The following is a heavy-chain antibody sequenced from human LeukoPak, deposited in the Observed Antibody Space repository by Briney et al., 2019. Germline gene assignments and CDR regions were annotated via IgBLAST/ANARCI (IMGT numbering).Heavy chain of an antibody. CDR2: IRYDGSNK. CDR1: GFTFSSYG. CDR3: AKLPYSSSWYGFDY. V-gene: IGHV3-30*02. Sequence: GGSLRLSCAASGFTFSSYGMHWVRQAPGKGLDWVAFIRYDGSNKYYADSVKGRFTISRDNSKNTLYLQMNSLRAEDTAVYYCAKLPYSSSWYGFDYWGQGTLVTVSS. D-gene: IGHD6-13*01. J-gene: IGHJ4*02.